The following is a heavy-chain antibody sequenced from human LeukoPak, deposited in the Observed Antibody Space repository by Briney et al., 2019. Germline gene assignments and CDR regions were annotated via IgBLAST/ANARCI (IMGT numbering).Heavy chain of an antibody. Sequence: SEILSLTCTVSGDSISGHYWNWIRQTPGKGLEWIGYIYYSGTTNYNPSLKSRVTISLDTSKNQFSLKLSSVTAADTAVYYCARESYSSSWYADYWGQGTLVTVSS. CDR2: IYYSGTT. J-gene: IGHJ4*02. CDR3: ARESYSSSWYADY. V-gene: IGHV4-59*11. CDR1: GDSISGHY. D-gene: IGHD6-13*01.